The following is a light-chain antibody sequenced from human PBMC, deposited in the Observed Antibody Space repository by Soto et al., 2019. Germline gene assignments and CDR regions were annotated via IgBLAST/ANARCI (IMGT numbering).Light chain of an antibody. CDR2: EGT. V-gene: IGLV2-23*01. J-gene: IGLJ2*01. Sequence: QSVLTQPASVSGSPGQSITISCTGTSSDVGSYNLVSWYQQHPGTAPKLMIYEGTKRPSGVSNRFSGSKSGNTASLTISGLQAEDEADYYCCSYAGSSTSVVFGGGTKLTVL. CDR1: SSDVGSYNL. CDR3: CSYAGSSTSVV.